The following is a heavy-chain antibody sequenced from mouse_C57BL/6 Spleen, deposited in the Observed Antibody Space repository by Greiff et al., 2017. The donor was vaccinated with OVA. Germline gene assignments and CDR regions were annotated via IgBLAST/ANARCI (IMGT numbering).Heavy chain of an antibody. J-gene: IGHJ4*01. Sequence: QVQLKESGPGLVQPSQSLSITCTVSGFSSTSYGVHWARQSPGKGLEWLGVIWSGGSTDYNAAFISRLSISKDNSKSQVFFKMNSLQADETAIYYCARKRYDAMDYWGQGTSVTVSS. CDR2: IWSGGST. V-gene: IGHV2-2*01. CDR1: GFSSTSYG. CDR3: ARKRYDAMDY.